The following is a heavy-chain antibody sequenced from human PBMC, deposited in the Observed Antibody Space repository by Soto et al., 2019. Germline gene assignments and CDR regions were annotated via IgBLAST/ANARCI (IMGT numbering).Heavy chain of an antibody. CDR1: GYTFTNYG. V-gene: IGHV1-18*04. CDR2: ISGYNGNT. J-gene: IGHJ3*01. Sequence: QVQLVQSGAEVKKPGASVKVSCKASGYTFTNYGIGWVRQAPGQGLEWMGWISGYNGNTNYAQKLQGRVTMTTDTSTTTAYIELRSLRSDDTAVYYCARSVTAAGTAANLWGQGTMVTVSS. D-gene: IGHD6-13*01. CDR3: ARSVTAAGTAANL.